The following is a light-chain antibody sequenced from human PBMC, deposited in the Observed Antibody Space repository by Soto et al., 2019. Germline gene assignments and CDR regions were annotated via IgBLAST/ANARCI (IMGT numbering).Light chain of an antibody. J-gene: IGKJ4*02. Sequence: EIVVTQSPATLSVSPGERATLSYRASQSVGNNFAWYQQKPGQAPRLLIFATSTRATGVPARFSGSGSGTEFTLTICSLQSEDFAVYYCQQYGDWPLTFGGGAKVEIE. CDR1: QSVGNN. V-gene: IGKV3-15*01. CDR2: ATS. CDR3: QQYGDWPLT.